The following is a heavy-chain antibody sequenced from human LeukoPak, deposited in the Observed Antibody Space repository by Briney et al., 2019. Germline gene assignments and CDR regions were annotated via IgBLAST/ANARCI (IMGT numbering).Heavy chain of an antibody. Sequence: PGGSLRLSCAASGFIFSSYPMSWVRQAPGKGLEWVSAITSSGDNIYYAASVQGRFIISRDNSKNTLSLQMTSLRAGDTAVYYCGREQSGYDWEWGQGTLVTVSS. CDR3: GREQSGYDWE. CDR2: ITSSGDNI. J-gene: IGHJ4*02. D-gene: IGHD5-12*01. V-gene: IGHV3-23*01. CDR1: GFIFSSYP.